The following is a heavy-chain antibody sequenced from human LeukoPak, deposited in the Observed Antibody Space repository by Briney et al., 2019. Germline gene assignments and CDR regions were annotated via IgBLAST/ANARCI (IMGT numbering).Heavy chain of an antibody. Sequence: PSETLSLTCTVSGGSVSNYYWGWIRQPPGKGLEWIGSIYHSGSTYYKPSLKSRVTISVDTSKNQFSLKLSSVTAADTAVYYCARAFYSSSWYHKEDFFDYWGQGTPVTVSS. V-gene: IGHV4-38-2*02. CDR3: ARAFYSSSWYHKEDFFDY. CDR1: GGSVSNYY. CDR2: IYHSGST. D-gene: IGHD6-13*01. J-gene: IGHJ4*02.